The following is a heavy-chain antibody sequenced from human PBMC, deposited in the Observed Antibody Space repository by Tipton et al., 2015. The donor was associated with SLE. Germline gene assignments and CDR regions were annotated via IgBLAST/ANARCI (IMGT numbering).Heavy chain of an antibody. CDR1: GGSISSYY. V-gene: IGHV4-34*01. J-gene: IGHJ4*02. Sequence: TLSLTCTVSGGSISSYYWSWIRQPPGKGLEWIGEINHSGSTNYNPSLKSRVTISVDTSKNQFSLKLSSVTAADTAVYYCAREIAAAGTGRVYFDYWGQGTLVTVSS. CDR3: AREIAAAGTGRVYFDY. D-gene: IGHD6-13*01. CDR2: INHSGST.